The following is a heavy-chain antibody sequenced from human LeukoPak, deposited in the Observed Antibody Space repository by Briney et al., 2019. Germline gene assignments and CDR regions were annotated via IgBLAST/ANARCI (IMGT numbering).Heavy chain of an antibody. J-gene: IGHJ5*02. CDR3: ARVNGSGPRGWFDP. CDR2: IYHSGST. V-gene: IGHV4-38-2*02. CDR1: GYSISSGYY. D-gene: IGHD3-10*01. Sequence: SETLSLTCTVSGYSISSGYYWGWIRQPPGKGLEWIGSIYHSGSTYYNPSLKSRVTISVDTSKNQFSLKLGSVTAADTAVYYCARVNGSGPRGWFDPWGQGTLVTVSS.